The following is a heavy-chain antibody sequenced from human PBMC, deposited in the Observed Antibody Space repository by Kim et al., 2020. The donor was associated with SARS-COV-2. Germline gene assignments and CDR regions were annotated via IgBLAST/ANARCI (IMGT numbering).Heavy chain of an antibody. D-gene: IGHD1-1*01. CDR2: IFSSGTT. Sequence: SETLSLTCTVSCGSISDYHWSWIRQPAGKGLEWIGRIFSSGTTDYNPSLKSRVTMSVDPSKNQFSLKLSSVTAADTAVYYCARVGPGTTFDYWGQGTLVTVSS. V-gene: IGHV4-4*07. J-gene: IGHJ4*02. CDR3: ARVGPGTTFDY. CDR1: CGSISDYH.